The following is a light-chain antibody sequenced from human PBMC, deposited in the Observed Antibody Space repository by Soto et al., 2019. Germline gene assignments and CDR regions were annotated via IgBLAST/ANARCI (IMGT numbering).Light chain of an antibody. J-gene: IGLJ2*01. CDR1: SGSVSTSYY. V-gene: IGLV8-61*01. Sequence: QAVVTQEPSFSWSPGGTVILTCGLTSGSVSTSYYPSWYQQSPGLAPRTLIYNTTTRSSGVPDRFSGSILGNKAALTITGAQSDDESDSLCALYVGSGTVVFGGGTKLTFL. CDR3: ALYVGSGTVV. CDR2: NTT.